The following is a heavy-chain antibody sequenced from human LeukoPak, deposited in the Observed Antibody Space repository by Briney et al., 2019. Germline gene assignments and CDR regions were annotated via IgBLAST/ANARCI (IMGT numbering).Heavy chain of an antibody. Sequence: PGGSLRLSCAASGFTFSTYGMHWVRQAPGKGLEWVAFIRYDGSNKYYADSVKGRFTISRDNSKNTLYLQMNSLRAEDTAVYYCAKRSGAEGGPMNIWGQGTMVTVSS. V-gene: IGHV3-30*02. CDR3: AKRSGAEGGPMNI. D-gene: IGHD1-26*01. J-gene: IGHJ3*02. CDR2: IRYDGSNK. CDR1: GFTFSTYG.